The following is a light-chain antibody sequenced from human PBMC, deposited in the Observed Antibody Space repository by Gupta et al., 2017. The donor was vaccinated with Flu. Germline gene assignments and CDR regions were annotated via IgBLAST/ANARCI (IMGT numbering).Light chain of an antibody. CDR3: CSYAGLNTWV. CDR2: AVT. Sequence: QAVLTQSASVSGSPGQPITISCIATGSAIASYNLPSWYQRHPGKAPKVILYAVTKRPSGVSYRFTASRSGNTASLTITGLRAEDEADYYCCSYAGLNTWVFGGGTTVTVL. J-gene: IGLJ3*02. V-gene: IGLV2-23*02. CDR1: GSAIASYNL.